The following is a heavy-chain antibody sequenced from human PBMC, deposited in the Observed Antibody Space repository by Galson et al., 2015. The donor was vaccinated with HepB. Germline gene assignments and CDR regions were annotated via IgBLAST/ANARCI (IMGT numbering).Heavy chain of an antibody. Sequence: SLRLSCAASGFTFSSYAMSWVRQAPGKGLEWVSAISGGGGSTYDADSVKGRFTISRDNSKNTLYLQMNSLRAEDTAIYYCAKSPYSVSYYRSVDFWGQGTLVTVSS. V-gene: IGHV3-23*01. CDR2: ISGGGGST. CDR1: GFTFSSYA. J-gene: IGHJ4*02. CDR3: AKSPYSVSYYRSVDF. D-gene: IGHD1-26*01.